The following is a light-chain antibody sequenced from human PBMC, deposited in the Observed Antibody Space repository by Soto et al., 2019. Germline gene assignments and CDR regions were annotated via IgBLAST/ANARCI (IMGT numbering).Light chain of an antibody. Sequence: EIVLTQSPGTLSLSPLEIAAFSFMAIQSVSSTKLAWYQQRPGQAPRLLIFGASNRATGVPDRFSGSGSGTDFTLAISRLEPEDFAVYYCQQFGSSPLLTFGGGTKVDIK. CDR3: QQFGSSPLLT. CDR2: GAS. CDR1: QSVSSTK. V-gene: IGKV3-20*01. J-gene: IGKJ4*01.